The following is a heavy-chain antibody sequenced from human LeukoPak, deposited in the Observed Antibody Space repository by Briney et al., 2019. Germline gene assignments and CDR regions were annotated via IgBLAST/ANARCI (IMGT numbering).Heavy chain of an antibody. CDR1: GDSVSSNSAA. CDR2: TYYRSKWCN. V-gene: IGHV6-1*01. D-gene: IGHD6-6*01. CDR3: ARGSSSAPPTPSYNWFDP. Sequence: SQTLSLTCAISGDSVSSNSAAWNWIRQSPSRGLEWLGRTYYRSKWCNDYAVSVKSRIIINPDTSKNQFSLQLNSVTPEDTAVYYCARGSSSAPPTPSYNWFDPWGQGTLVTVSS. J-gene: IGHJ5*02.